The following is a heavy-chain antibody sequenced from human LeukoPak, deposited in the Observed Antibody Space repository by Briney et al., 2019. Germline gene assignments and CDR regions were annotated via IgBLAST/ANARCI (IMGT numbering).Heavy chain of an antibody. CDR1: GFTFSAYE. V-gene: IGHV3-48*03. J-gene: IGHJ6*03. CDR2: IGSSGSTV. CDR3: ARDQIVVVTALYYYMDV. Sequence: GGSLRLSCAASGFTFSAYEMNWVRQAPGKGLEWVSYIGSSGSTVYYADSVKGRFTISRDNAKNSLYMQMESLRDEDTAIYYCARDQIVVVTALYYYMDVWGKGTTVTVSS. D-gene: IGHD2-21*02.